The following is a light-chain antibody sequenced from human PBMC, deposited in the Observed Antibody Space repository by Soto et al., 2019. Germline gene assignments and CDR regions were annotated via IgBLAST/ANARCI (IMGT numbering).Light chain of an antibody. V-gene: IGLV2-11*01. J-gene: IGLJ2*01. CDR1: RSDVGGYNY. CDR3: CSYAGSYSLL. CDR2: DVT. Sequence: QSALTQPRSVSGSPGQSVTISCTGTRSDVGGYNYVSWFQQHPGKAPKVIIYDVTKRPSGVPHRFAGSKSGNTASLTISGLQSEDEADYYCCSYAGSYSLLFGGGTKVTVL.